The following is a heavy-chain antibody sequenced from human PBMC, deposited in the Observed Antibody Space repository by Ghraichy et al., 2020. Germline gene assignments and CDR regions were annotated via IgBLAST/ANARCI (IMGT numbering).Heavy chain of an antibody. J-gene: IGHJ6*03. V-gene: IGHV1-46*03. Sequence: ASVKVSCKASGYTFTSYYMHWVRQAPGQGLEWMGIINPSGGSTSYAQKFQGRVTMTRDTSTSTVYMELSSLRSEDTAVYYCAREGVTYCSSTSCQGYYYYYMDVWGKGTTVTVSS. CDR3: AREGVTYCSSTSCQGYYYYYMDV. D-gene: IGHD2-2*01. CDR2: INPSGGST. CDR1: GYTFTSYY.